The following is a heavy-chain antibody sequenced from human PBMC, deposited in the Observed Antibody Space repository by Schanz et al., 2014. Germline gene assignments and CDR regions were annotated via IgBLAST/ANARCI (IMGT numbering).Heavy chain of an antibody. CDR2: ISGSGETT. V-gene: IGHV3-23*04. Sequence: EVQLVESGGGLIQPGGSLRLSCAASGFTFSSYSMNWVRQAPGKGLEWVSAISGSGETTYYADSVKGRFTISRDNSKNALYLQMNSLRAEDTAVYYCAKDGVPSPWVCVGGYCYSGGADYWGQGTLVTVSS. D-gene: IGHD2-21*02. J-gene: IGHJ4*02. CDR3: AKDGVPSPWVCVGGYCYSGGADY. CDR1: GFTFSSYS.